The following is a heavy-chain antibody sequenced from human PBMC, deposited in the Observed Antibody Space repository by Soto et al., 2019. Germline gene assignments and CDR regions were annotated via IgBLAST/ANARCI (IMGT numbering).Heavy chain of an antibody. CDR2: ISYDGSNK. CDR1: GFTFSSYA. CDR3: ARDRKRHIVVVLDNKQRQPPDAFDI. Sequence: GGSLRLSCAASGFTFSSYAMHWVRQAPGKGLEWVAVISYDGSNKYYADSVKGRFTISRDNSKNTLYLQMNSLRAEDTAVYYCARDRKRHIVVVLDNKQRQPPDAFDIPGPGTMLTVSS. D-gene: IGHD2-21*01. V-gene: IGHV3-30-3*01. J-gene: IGHJ3*02.